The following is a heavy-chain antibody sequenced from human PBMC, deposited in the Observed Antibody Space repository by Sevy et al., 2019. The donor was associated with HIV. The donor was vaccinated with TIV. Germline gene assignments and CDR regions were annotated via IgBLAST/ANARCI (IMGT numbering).Heavy chain of an antibody. D-gene: IGHD2-8*01. CDR2: INTNTGNP. Sequence: ASVKVSCKASGYTFTSYAMNWVRQAPGQGLEWMGWINTNTGNPTYAQGFTGRFVFSLDTSVSTAYLQICSLKAEDTAVYYCARGRRGCTNGVCSGVGAFDIWGQGTMVTVSS. V-gene: IGHV7-4-1*01. CDR1: GYTFTSYA. J-gene: IGHJ3*02. CDR3: ARGRRGCTNGVCSGVGAFDI.